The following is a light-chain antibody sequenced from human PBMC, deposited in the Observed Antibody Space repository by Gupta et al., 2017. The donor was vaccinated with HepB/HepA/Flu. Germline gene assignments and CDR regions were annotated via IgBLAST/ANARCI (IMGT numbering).Light chain of an antibody. CDR1: RSNIGAGYD. J-gene: IGLJ3*02. V-gene: IGLV1-40*01. Sequence: QSVLTPPPSVPAAPGQWVNISCTGSRSNIGAGYDVYWYHHLPGTAPSLLMYGNTNRPSGVPDRFSGSKSGTSASLAITGLQAEDEADYYCQSYDSSLSVWVFGGGTKLTVL. CDR2: GNT. CDR3: QSYDSSLSVWV.